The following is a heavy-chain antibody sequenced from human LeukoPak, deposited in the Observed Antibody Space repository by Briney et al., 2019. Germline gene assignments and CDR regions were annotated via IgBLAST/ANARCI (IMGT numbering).Heavy chain of an antibody. CDR3: ARVKMGATISTFHYYPMDA. CDR2: ITSTGAYI. CDR1: GFAFSSYS. D-gene: IGHD5-24*01. V-gene: IGHV3-21*01. J-gene: IGHJ6*03. Sequence: GGSLRLSCAASGFAFSSYSMTWVRQAPGKGLEWVSSITSTGAYIHYADSVRGRFTISRDNAENSLYLQMNSLRAEDTALYFCARVKMGATISTFHYYPMDAWGKGTTVTVSS.